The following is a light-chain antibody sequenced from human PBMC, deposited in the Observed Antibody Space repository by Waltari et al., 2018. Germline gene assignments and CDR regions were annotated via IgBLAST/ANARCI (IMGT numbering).Light chain of an antibody. CDR1: SSNFGAGYD. CDR3: QSFDSSLSASV. Sequence: QPVLTQPPSMSGAPGQKVTIPCTGGSSNFGAGYDVQWYQQFPGTAPKPLIFGNTKGPAGVPGRFAGSRAGTSASLAIAGLQSEDEAVYYCQSFDSSLSASVFGIGTKLTVL. J-gene: IGLJ3*02. CDR2: GNT. V-gene: IGLV1-40*01.